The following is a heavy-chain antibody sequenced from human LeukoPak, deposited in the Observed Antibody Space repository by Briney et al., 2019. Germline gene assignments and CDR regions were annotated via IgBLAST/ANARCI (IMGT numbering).Heavy chain of an antibody. D-gene: IGHD1-7*01. V-gene: IGHV1-8*03. CDR2: MNPNSDNT. CDR3: ARGSKELPYYYYYYMDV. CDR1: GYTFTSYD. J-gene: IGHJ6*03. Sequence: ASVKVSCKASGYTFTSYDINWVRQATGQGLEWMGWMNPNSDNTGYAQKFQGRVTITRNTSISTAYMELSSLRSEDTAVYYCARGSKELPYYYYYYMDVWGKGTTVTVSS.